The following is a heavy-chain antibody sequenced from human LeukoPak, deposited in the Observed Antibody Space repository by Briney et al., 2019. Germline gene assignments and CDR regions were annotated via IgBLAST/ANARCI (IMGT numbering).Heavy chain of an antibody. V-gene: IGHV1-8*01. CDR3: AIFGMVRGVVYGMDV. CDR2: MNPNSGNT. CDR1: GYTFTSYD. D-gene: IGHD3-10*01. Sequence: GASVKVSCKASGYTFTSYDINWVRQATGQGLEWMGWMNPNSGNTGYAQKFQGRVTMTRNTSISTAYMELSSLRSEDTAVYYCAIFGMVRGVVYGMDVWGQGTTVTVSS. J-gene: IGHJ6*02.